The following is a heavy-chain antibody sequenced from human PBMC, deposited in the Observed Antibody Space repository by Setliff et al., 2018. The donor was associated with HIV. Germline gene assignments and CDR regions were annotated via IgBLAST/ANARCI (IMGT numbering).Heavy chain of an antibody. V-gene: IGHV1-18*01. J-gene: IGHJ4*02. CDR2: ISSYNGNT. CDR1: GGTFSSYA. D-gene: IGHD6-19*01. CDR3: ARVSRSGWCFAW. Sequence: ASVKVSCKASGGTFSSYAISWARQAPGQGLEWMGWISSYNGNTKYAQKVQDRVTMTKDTSTSTAYMELRSLRSDDPTVYYCARVSRSGWCFAWWGQGSLVTVSS.